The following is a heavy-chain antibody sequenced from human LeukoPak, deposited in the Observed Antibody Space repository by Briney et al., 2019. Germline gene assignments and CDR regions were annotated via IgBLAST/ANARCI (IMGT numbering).Heavy chain of an antibody. V-gene: IGHV3-72*01. Sequence: GGFLRLSCAASGFTFSDHYMDWVRQAPGKGLEWVGRTRNKANSYTTEYAASVKGRFTISRDDSKNSLYLQMNSLKTEDTAVYYCARTPQYYYDSSGYYYDAFDIWGQGTMVTVSS. J-gene: IGHJ3*02. CDR1: GFTFSDHY. D-gene: IGHD3-22*01. CDR3: ARTPQYYYDSSGYYYDAFDI. CDR2: TRNKANSYTT.